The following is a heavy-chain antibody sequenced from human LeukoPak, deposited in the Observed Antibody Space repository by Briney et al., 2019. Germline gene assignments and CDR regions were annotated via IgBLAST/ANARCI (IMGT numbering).Heavy chain of an antibody. D-gene: IGHD2-15*01. CDR1: GFTFSSYE. J-gene: IGHJ5*02. V-gene: IGHV3-48*03. CDR3: ARVRYCSGGSCYGNWYDP. Sequence: GGSLRLSCAASGFTFSSYEMNWVRQAPGKGLEWVSYISSSGRSINYADSVRGRFTISRDNGKNSLYLQMNSLRAEDTAVYYCARVRYCSGGSCYGNWYDPWGQGTLVTVSS. CDR2: ISSSGRSI.